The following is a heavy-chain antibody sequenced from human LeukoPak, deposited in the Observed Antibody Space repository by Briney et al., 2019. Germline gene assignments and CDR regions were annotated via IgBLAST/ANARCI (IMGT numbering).Heavy chain of an antibody. D-gene: IGHD1-26*01. Sequence: SETLSLTCTVSGGSISSSGYYWGWIRQPPGKGPEWIASIYYSGSTYYNPSLKSRVTISVDTSKNQLSLKLSSLTAADTAVYYCARHEYSGSYYGLSWFDPWGQGALVTVSS. J-gene: IGHJ5*02. V-gene: IGHV4-39*01. CDR3: ARHEYSGSYYGLSWFDP. CDR1: GGSISSSGYY. CDR2: IYYSGST.